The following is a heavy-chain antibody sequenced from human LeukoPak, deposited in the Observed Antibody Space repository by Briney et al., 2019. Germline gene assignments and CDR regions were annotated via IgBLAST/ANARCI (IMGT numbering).Heavy chain of an antibody. J-gene: IGHJ4*02. V-gene: IGHV3-21*01. CDR2: ISSSSSYI. Sequence: GGSLRLSCAASGFTFSSYSMNWVRQAPRKGLEWVSSISSSSSYIYYADSVKGRFTISRDNAKNSLYLQMNSLRAEDRAVYYCACRDCSSNSCIDYWGKGTMVTVSS. D-gene: IGHD2-2*01. CDR1: GFTFSSYS. CDR3: ACRDCSSNSCIDY.